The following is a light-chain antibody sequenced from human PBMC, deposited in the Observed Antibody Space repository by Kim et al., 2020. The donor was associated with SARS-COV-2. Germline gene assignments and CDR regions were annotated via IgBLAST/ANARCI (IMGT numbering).Light chain of an antibody. V-gene: IGLV2-14*03. CDR2: DVS. CDR1: SSDVGGYNY. J-gene: IGLJ2*01. Sequence: QSLTVSCTGTSSDVGGYNYASWYQQHPSKAPKLMIYDVSNRPSGVSNRFSGSESGNTASLTISGLQAEDEADYYCSSYTSSSTLVIFGGGTKLTVL. CDR3: SSYTSSSTLVI.